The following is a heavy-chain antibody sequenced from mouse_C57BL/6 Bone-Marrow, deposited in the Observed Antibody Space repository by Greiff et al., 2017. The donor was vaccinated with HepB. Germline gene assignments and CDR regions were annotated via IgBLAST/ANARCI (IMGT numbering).Heavy chain of an antibody. J-gene: IGHJ4*01. CDR1: GYAFSSSW. Sequence: VQLQQSGPELVKPGASVKISCKASGYAFSSSWMNWVKQSPGKGLEWIGRIYPGDGDTNYNGKFKGKATLTADKSSSTAYMQLSSLTSEDSAVYFCARKTGYAMDYWGQEPQSPSPQ. D-gene: IGHD4-1*01. CDR2: IYPGDGDT. V-gene: IGHV1-82*01. CDR3: ARKTGYAMDY.